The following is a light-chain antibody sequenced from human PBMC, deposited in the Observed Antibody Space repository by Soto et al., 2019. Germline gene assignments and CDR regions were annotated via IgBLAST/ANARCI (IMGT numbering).Light chain of an antibody. CDR2: DAS. CDR3: QQRSNWPPGIT. Sequence: EIVLTQSPGTLSLSPGERSTLSFSASQTLSNSFIAWYQQKPGQAPRLLIYDASNRATGIPARFSGSGSGTDFTLTISSLEPEDFAVYYCQQRSNWPPGITFGQGTRLEIK. V-gene: IGKV3-11*01. CDR1: QTLSNSF. J-gene: IGKJ5*01.